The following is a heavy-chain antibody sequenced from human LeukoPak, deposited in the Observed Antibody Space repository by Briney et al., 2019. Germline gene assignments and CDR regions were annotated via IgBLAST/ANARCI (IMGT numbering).Heavy chain of an antibody. CDR1: GFTFSSYS. V-gene: IGHV3-21*01. J-gene: IGHJ6*03. D-gene: IGHD3-3*01. CDR3: ARDWGYYDFWSARRGYYMDV. CDR2: ISSSSSYI. Sequence: PGGSLRLSCAASGFTFSSYSMNWVRQAPGKGLEWVSSISSSSSYIYYADSVKGRFTISRDNAKNSLYLQMNSLRAEDTAVYYCARDWGYYDFWSARRGYYMDVWGKGTTVTVSS.